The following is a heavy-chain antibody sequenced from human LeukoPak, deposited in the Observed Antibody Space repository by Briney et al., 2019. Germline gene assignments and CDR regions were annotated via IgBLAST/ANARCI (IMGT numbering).Heavy chain of an antibody. CDR2: IYYSGST. D-gene: IGHD2-15*01. J-gene: IGHJ4*02. Sequence: PSETLSLTCTVSGGSISSYYWSWIRQPPGKGLEWIGYIYYSGSTNYNPSLKSRVTISVDTSKNQSSLKLSSVTAADTAVYYCARLPLGYCSGGSCPSDYWGQGTLVTVSS. CDR1: GGSISSYY. CDR3: ARLPLGYCSGGSCPSDY. V-gene: IGHV4-59*08.